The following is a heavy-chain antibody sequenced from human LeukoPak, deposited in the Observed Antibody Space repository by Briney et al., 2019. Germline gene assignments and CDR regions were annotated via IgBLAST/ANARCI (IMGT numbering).Heavy chain of an antibody. CDR1: GGTFISYA. CDR2: IIPIFGTA. D-gene: IGHD3-10*01. V-gene: IGHV1-69*06. Sequence: SVKVSCKGSGGTFISYAISGVGQAPGQGGEGMGGIIPIFGTANYAQKFQGRVTITAAKSTSTAYMELSSLRSEDTAVYYCASEMVRGVITRFDYWGQGTLITVSS. J-gene: IGHJ4*02. CDR3: ASEMVRGVITRFDY.